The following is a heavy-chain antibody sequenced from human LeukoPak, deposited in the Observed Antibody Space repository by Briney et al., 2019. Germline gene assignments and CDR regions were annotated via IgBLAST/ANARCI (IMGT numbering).Heavy chain of an antibody. CDR3: ARGGSPAHFDF. J-gene: IGHJ4*02. D-gene: IGHD6-13*01. Sequence: ASVKVSCKASGYTFSASFMHWERQAPGQGPEWMGWINVDTGGTHYAPRFQGRVAMTRDTSFSTGYMDLSSLGSDDTAVYYCARGGSPAHFDFWGQGTLVTVS. CDR2: INVDTGGT. CDR1: GYTFSASF. V-gene: IGHV1-2*02.